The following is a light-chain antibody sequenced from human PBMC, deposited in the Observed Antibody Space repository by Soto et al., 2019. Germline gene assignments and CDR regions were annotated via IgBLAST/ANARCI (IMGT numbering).Light chain of an antibody. J-gene: IGLJ2*01. Sequence: SYDLTQPPSVSVAPGETARIACGGNNIRSKTVHWYQQKPGQAPVLVLSYDSDRPSGIPERFSGSNSGDTATLTISRIEAGDEADYFCQVWEIGPNHMFFGGGTKLTVL. V-gene: IGLV3-21*01. CDR3: QVWEIGPNHMF. CDR1: NIRSKT. CDR2: YDS.